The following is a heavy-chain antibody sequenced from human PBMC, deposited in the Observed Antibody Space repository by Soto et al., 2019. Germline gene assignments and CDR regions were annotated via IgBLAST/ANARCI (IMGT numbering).Heavy chain of an antibody. J-gene: IGHJ4*02. D-gene: IGHD3-10*01. CDR2: INPKTGTT. CDR3: AKASGRIRFLPDDF. CDR1: GYTFTNYY. V-gene: IGHV1-2*06. Sequence: ASVKVSCKASGYTFTNYYIHWVRQAPGQGLEWVGLINPKTGTTNDAPKFQGRVTMTSDTSTSTAYMELSSLRVEDTAIYYCAKASGRIRFLPDDFWGQGTLVTVSS.